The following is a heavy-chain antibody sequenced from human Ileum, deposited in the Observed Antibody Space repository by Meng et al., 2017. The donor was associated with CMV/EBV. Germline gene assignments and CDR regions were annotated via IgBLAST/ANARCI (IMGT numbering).Heavy chain of an antibody. D-gene: IGHD2-8*01. CDR2: INQSGST. CDR1: SESFSGYY. Sequence: SETLSLTCAVYSESFSGYYYIWIRQPPGKGLEWIGEINQSGSTHYNPSLESRVTIPEDTLKNQFSLRLSSVTAADTAVYYCARGVSHYYYYYGMDVWGQGTTVTVSS. J-gene: IGHJ6*02. V-gene: IGHV4-34*01. CDR3: ARGVSHYYYYYGMDV.